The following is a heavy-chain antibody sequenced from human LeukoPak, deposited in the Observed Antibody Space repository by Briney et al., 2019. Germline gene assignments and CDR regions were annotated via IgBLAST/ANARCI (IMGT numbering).Heavy chain of an antibody. J-gene: IGHJ4*02. D-gene: IGHD6-6*01. Sequence: PSETLSLTCAVYGGSFSGYYWSWLRQPPGKGLEWIGEINHGGSTNYNPSLKSRVTISVDTSKNQFSLKLSSVTAADTAVYYCARSPDIAARPLDYWGQGTLVTVSS. CDR3: ARSPDIAARPLDY. V-gene: IGHV4-34*01. CDR1: GGSFSGYY. CDR2: INHGGST.